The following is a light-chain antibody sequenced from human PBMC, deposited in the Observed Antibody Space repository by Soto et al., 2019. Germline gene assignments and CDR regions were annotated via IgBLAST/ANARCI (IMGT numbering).Light chain of an antibody. J-gene: IGKJ4*01. CDR1: QSVSTN. CDR2: DAS. V-gene: IGKV3-15*01. Sequence: EIVMTQSPATLSVSPGERVTLSCRASQSVSTNLAWYQQKPGQAPRLLIYDASTRATGIPARFSGSGSGTEFTLTINSLQSEDFAVYYCQQYNNWPTLTFGGGTKVDIK. CDR3: QQYNNWPTLT.